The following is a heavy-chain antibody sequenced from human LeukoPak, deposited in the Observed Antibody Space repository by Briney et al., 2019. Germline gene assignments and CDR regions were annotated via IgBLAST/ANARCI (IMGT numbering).Heavy chain of an antibody. V-gene: IGHV1-2*02. CDR3: VRERGATVDY. CDR2: INFNSGDT. J-gene: IGHJ4*02. D-gene: IGHD1-26*01. Sequence: GASVKVSCKASGYTFSGYYIHWVRQAPGQGLEWMGWINFNSGDTNYAQKFQGRVTVTRDTSISTTYMELGSLRADDTAIYHCVRERGATVDYWGQGTLVTVSS. CDR1: GYTFSGYY.